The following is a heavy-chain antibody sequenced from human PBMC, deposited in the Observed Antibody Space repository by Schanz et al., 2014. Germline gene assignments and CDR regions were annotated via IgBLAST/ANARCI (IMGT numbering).Heavy chain of an antibody. D-gene: IGHD5-12*01. CDR3: SRPRDGYNEFDS. CDR2: ISSDGNQQ. J-gene: IGHJ4*02. V-gene: IGHV3-30*03. Sequence: QVQLVESGGGVDQPGRSRRLSCEASGFTFSSYGMHWVRQAPGKGLEWVAVISSDGNQQYYVDSVRGRFTMARDNSKMTVYLRMNGPRIEDTAVYYCSRPRDGYNEFDSWGPGALVTVSS. CDR1: GFTFSSYG.